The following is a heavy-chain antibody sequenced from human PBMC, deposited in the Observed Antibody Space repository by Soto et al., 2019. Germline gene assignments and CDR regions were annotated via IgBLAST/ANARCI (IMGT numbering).Heavy chain of an antibody. J-gene: IGHJ5*02. V-gene: IGHV4-61*01. CDR1: GGSVSSGSYY. CDR2: IYYSGST. CDR3: ASLPYCSSTSCYWFDP. Sequence: PSETLSLTCTVSGGSVSSGSYYWSWIRQPPWKGLEWIGYIYYSGSTNYNPSLKSRVTISVDTSKNQFSLKPSSVTAAETAVYYCASLPYCSSTSCYWFDPWGQGTLVTVSS. D-gene: IGHD2-2*01.